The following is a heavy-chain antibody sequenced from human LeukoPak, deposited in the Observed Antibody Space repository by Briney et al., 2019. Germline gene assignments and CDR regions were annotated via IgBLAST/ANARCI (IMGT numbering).Heavy chain of an antibody. D-gene: IGHD3-10*01. V-gene: IGHV1-46*01. CDR3: ARDPPYGSGSINWFDP. CDR2: INPSGGST. J-gene: IGHJ5*02. CDR1: GYTFTSYY. Sequence: ASVKVSCKASGYTFTSYYMHWVRQAPGQGLEWMGIINPSGGSTSYAQKFQGRVTMTRDTSTSTVYMELSSLRSEDTAVYYCARDPPYGSGSINWFDPWGQGTLVTVSS.